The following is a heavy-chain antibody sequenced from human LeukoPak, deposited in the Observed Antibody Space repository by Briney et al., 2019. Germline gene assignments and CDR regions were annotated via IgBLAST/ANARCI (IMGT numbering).Heavy chain of an antibody. V-gene: IGHV1-18*01. Sequence: AASVKVSCKASGYTFASYGISWLRQAPGQGLEWVGWVSAHSGNTKYAERVQGRASMTADTSTSTAYMELRSLRSDDTALYYCARVSCGYNCHYAMDVWAKGPRSPSP. CDR2: VSAHSGNT. CDR1: GYTFASYG. CDR3: ARVSCGYNCHYAMDV. D-gene: IGHD5-18*01. J-gene: IGHJ6*02.